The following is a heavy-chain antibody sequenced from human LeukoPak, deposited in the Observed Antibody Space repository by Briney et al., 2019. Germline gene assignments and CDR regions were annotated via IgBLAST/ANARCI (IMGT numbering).Heavy chain of an antibody. V-gene: IGHV4-34*01. CDR1: GGSFSGYY. J-gene: IGHJ4*02. Sequence: PSETLSLTCAVYGGSFSGYYWSWIRQPPGKGLEWIGEINHSGSTNYNPSLKSRVTISVDTSKNQFFLKLSSVTAADTAVYYCARGTGYSSGSAYYFDYWGQGTLVTVSS. D-gene: IGHD6-19*01. CDR2: INHSGST. CDR3: ARGTGYSSGSAYYFDY.